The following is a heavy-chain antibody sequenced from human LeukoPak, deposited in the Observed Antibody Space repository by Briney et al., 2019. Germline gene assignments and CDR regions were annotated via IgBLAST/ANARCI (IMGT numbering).Heavy chain of an antibody. V-gene: IGHV1-3*03. CDR3: ARGSPYSSSFVDY. D-gene: IGHD6-6*01. CDR1: GYTFTNYA. Sequence: ASVKVSCKASGYTFTNYAMHGVRQAPGQRLEWMGWIDAGNGNTKYSQEFQGRVTSNRDTSASTAYMDLSSLRYEDMAVYYCARGSPYSSSFVDYWGQGTLVTVSS. J-gene: IGHJ4*02. CDR2: IDAGNGNT.